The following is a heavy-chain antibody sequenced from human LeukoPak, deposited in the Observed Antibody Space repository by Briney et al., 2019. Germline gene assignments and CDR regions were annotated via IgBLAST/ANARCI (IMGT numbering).Heavy chain of an antibody. CDR3: AKRGAGGGYFPT. CDR1: GFSFSDTT. D-gene: IGHD3-16*01. V-gene: IGHV3-7*03. Sequence: GGSLRVSCVASGFSFSDTTMSWFRQAAGQGLEWVARMKEDGSDENYVDSVKGRFTISRDNARNSLHLQMKSLRAEDTAVYFCAKRGAGGGYFPTWGQGILVIVSS. J-gene: IGHJ1*01. CDR2: MKEDGSDE.